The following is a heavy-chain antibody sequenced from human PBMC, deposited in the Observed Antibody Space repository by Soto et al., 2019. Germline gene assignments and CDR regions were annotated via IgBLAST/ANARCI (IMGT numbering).Heavy chain of an antibody. J-gene: IGHJ6*02. D-gene: IGHD3-10*01. CDR3: AKCLGNHYGSGSYYGVDYYYGMDV. Sequence: ASVKVSCKASGYTFTSYAMHWVRQAPGQRLEWMGWINAGNGNTKYSQKFQGRVTITRDTSASTAYMELSSLRSEDTAVYYCAKCLGNHYGSGSYYGVDYYYGMDVWGQGTTVTVSS. V-gene: IGHV1-3*01. CDR2: INAGNGNT. CDR1: GYTFTSYA.